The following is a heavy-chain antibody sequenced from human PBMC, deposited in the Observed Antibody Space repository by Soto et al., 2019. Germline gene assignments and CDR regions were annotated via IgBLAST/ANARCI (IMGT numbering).Heavy chain of an antibody. V-gene: IGHV4-30-4*01. Sequence: QVQLQESGPGLVKPSPTLSLTCTVSGGSISSGDYYWSWIRQLPGKGLEWIGYVSYSGSTYYNTSLTSRVTIALGTFKTQVSATLCSVTDEAKVVDYYATDSRLVKRVFDLWGQGTLVTVSS. CDR3: ATDSRLVKRVFDL. CDR1: GGSISSGDYY. CDR2: VSYSGST. D-gene: IGHD2-8*02. J-gene: IGHJ4*02.